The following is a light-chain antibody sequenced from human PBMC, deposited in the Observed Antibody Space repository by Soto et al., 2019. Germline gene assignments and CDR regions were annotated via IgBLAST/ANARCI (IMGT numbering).Light chain of an antibody. CDR1: QGIRND. V-gene: IGKV1-17*01. J-gene: IGKJ1*01. Sequence: DIQMTQSPSSLSASLGDRGTLTCRASQGIRNDLGWYQQKPGKAPKLLIYDASSLESGVPSRFSGSGSGTEFTLTISSLQPDDFATYYCQQYNSYSEAFGQGTKVDIK. CDR3: QQYNSYSEA. CDR2: DAS.